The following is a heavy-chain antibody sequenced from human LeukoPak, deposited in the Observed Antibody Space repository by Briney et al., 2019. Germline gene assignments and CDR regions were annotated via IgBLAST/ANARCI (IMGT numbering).Heavy chain of an antibody. Sequence: ASVKVSCKASGYTFITYGINWVRQAPGQGLEWMGWINTNTGNPTYAQGFTGRFVFSLDTSVSTAYLQISSLKAEDTAVYYCARDLTAIIPAWFDPWGQGTLVTVSS. J-gene: IGHJ5*02. V-gene: IGHV7-4-1*02. CDR3: ARDLTAIIPAWFDP. CDR1: GYTFITYG. CDR2: INTNTGNP. D-gene: IGHD2-21*02.